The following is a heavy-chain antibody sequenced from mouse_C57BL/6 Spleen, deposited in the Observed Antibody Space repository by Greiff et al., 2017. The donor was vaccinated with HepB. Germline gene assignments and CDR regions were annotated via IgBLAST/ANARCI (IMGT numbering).Heavy chain of an antibody. CDR3: ARSGLLDAMDY. V-gene: IGHV5-17*01. CDR1: GFTFSDYG. J-gene: IGHJ4*01. D-gene: IGHD2-1*01. CDR2: ISSGSSTT. Sequence: EVQLVESGGGLVKLGGSLKFSCAASGFTFSDYGMHWVRQPPEKGLEWVAYISSGSSTTYYADTVKGRFTISRDNAKNTLFLQMTSLRSEDTAMYYCARSGLLDAMDYWGQGTSVTVSS.